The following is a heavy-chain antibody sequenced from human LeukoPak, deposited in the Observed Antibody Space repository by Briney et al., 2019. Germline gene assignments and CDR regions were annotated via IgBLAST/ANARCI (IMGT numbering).Heavy chain of an antibody. CDR1: GFTFSSYG. Sequence: GGSLRLSCAASGFTFSSYGMHWVRQAPDKGLEWVTFIRYDGSNKYYADSVKGRFTISRDNSKNTLYLQMNSLRAEDTAVYYCAKVYYYDSRAGWYFDLWGRGTLVTVSS. J-gene: IGHJ2*01. V-gene: IGHV3-30*02. CDR3: AKVYYYDSRAGWYFDL. D-gene: IGHD3-22*01. CDR2: IRYDGSNK.